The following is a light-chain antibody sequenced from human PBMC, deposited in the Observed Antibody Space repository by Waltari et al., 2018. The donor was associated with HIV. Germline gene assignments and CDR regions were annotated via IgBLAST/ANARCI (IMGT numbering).Light chain of an antibody. J-gene: IGKJ5*01. CDR1: QSLLHHTGKNY. V-gene: IGKV2-28*01. Sequence: DVLLTQSPVSLAVTPGESASISCNSSQSLLHHTGKNYLDWYVKKPGQTPQLLMYMASNLAAGVPVRFSGSGSGTEFTLKISRVEAEDVGLYYCMQALHIPFMFGHGTRLEI. CDR2: MAS. CDR3: MQALHIPFM.